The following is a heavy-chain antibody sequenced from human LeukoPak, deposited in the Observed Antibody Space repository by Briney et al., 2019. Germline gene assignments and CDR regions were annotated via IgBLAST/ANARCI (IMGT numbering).Heavy chain of an antibody. J-gene: IGHJ5*02. Sequence: SETLSLTCTVSGGSISSYYWSWIRQPPGKGLGWIGYIYYSGSTNYNPSLKSRVTISVDTSKNQFSLKLSSVTAADTAVYYCARQQLWFGEFSWGQGTLVTVSS. CDR1: GGSISSYY. CDR2: IYYSGST. CDR3: ARQQLWFGEFS. D-gene: IGHD3-10*01. V-gene: IGHV4-59*08.